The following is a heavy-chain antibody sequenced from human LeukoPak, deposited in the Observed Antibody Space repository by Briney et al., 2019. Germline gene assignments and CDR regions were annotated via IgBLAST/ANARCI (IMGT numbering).Heavy chain of an antibody. D-gene: IGHD2-2*01. V-gene: IGHV3-21*05. CDR3: SRLYCSSTTCSHGHSYGYFDY. J-gene: IGHJ4*02. CDR2: ITSSGSYT. CDR1: GFTFSDYS. Sequence: GGSLRLSCAASGFTFSDYSMTWVRQAPGKGLEWVSYITSSGSYTYYGDSVRGRFTISRYNAGNPLYLQMNNLRAEDTAVYYCSRLYCSSTTCSHGHSYGYFDYWAQEALVTVSS.